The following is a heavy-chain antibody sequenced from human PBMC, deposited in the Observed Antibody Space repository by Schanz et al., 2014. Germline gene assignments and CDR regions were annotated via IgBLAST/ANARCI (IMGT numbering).Heavy chain of an antibody. Sequence: EVQLVESGGGLIQPGGSLRLSCVASGFAFSSFAMTWVRQAPGKGLEWVSAISGSGGSTYYADSVKGRFTISRDNSKNTLYLQMNSLRAEDTGLYFCARGGSGSHYRLDYWGQGTLVTVSS. CDR3: ARGGSGSHYRLDY. J-gene: IGHJ4*02. V-gene: IGHV3-23*04. D-gene: IGHD1-26*01. CDR2: ISGSGGST. CDR1: GFAFSSFA.